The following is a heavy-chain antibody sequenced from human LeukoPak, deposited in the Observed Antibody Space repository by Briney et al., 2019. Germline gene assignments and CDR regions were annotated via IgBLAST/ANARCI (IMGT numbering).Heavy chain of an antibody. CDR1: GGSISSYY. V-gene: IGHV4-4*09. D-gene: IGHD5-24*01. CDR2: IYTSGST. J-gene: IGHJ5*02. Sequence: SETLSLTCTVSGGSISSYYWSWIRQPPGKGLEWIGYIYTSGSTNYNPSLKSRVTISVDTSKNQFSLKLSSVTAADTAVYYCARRIQYNWFDPWGQGTLVTVSS. CDR3: ARRIQYNWFDP.